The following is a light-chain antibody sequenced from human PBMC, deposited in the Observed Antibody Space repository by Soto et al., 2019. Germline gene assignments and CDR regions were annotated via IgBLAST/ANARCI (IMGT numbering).Light chain of an antibody. Sequence: EIVLTQSPATLSLSPGERSTLSCMAIQYITIYLAWYQQKAGQAPRLLIYDASNRSTGIPARFSGSGSGTDFTLTISSLEPDDFEVYYCQQYGSSSITFGQGTRLEIK. V-gene: IGKV3-11*01. CDR1: QYITIY. J-gene: IGKJ5*01. CDR2: DAS. CDR3: QQYGSSSIT.